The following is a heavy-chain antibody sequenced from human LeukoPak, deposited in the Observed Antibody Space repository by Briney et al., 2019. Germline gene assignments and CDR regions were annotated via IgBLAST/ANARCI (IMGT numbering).Heavy chain of an antibody. CDR2: ISGNGNNT. V-gene: IGHV3-43*02. CDR3: TNTLPQYSDFWSGYYGGFDY. D-gene: IGHD3-3*01. Sequence: GGSLRLSCASSGITFERYAMHGLRQGPGKGLEWVSLISGNGNNTYYADSVKGRFTISRDNSKNSLYLQMNSLRTEDTALYCLTNTLPQYSDFWSGYYGGFDYWGQGTLVTVSS. CDR1: GITFERYA. J-gene: IGHJ4*02.